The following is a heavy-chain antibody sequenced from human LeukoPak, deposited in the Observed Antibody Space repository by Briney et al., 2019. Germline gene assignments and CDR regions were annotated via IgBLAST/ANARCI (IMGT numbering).Heavy chain of an antibody. CDR2: VSYDGSNN. J-gene: IGHJ4*02. Sequence: PGRSLRLSCAASGSTFSNYAMHWVRQAPGKGLEWVAVVSYDGSNNYHADSVKGRFTISRDNAKNTLYLQMSSLRAEDTAVYYCARENTRFFDYWGQGTLVTVSS. V-gene: IGHV3-30-3*01. CDR1: GSTFSNYA. D-gene: IGHD3-10*02. CDR3: ARENTRFFDY.